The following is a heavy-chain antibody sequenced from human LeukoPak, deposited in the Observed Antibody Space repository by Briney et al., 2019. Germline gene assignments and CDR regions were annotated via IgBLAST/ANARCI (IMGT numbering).Heavy chain of an antibody. CDR3: ARRWAARQIYYFDY. J-gene: IGHJ4*02. CDR2: IYPGDSDT. CDR1: GYSFTNYW. V-gene: IGHV5-51*01. Sequence: GESLKISCRGSGYSFTNYWIGWVRQMPGKGLEWMGIIYPGDSDTTYSPSFQGQVTISADKSISIAYLQWSSVKASDTAMYYCARRWAARQIYYFDYWGQGTLVTVSS. D-gene: IGHD6-6*01.